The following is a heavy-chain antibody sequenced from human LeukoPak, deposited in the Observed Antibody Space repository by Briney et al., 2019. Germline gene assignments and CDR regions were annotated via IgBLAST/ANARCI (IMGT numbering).Heavy chain of an antibody. D-gene: IGHD4-17*01. CDR2: IYSGGST. Sequence: GGSLRLSCAASAFTVSSNYMNWVRQAPGKGLEWVSVIYSGGSTYYADSVKGRFTIPRDNSKNTLYLQMNSLRAEDTAVYYCAREAVTRNYFDYWGQGTLVTVSS. CDR1: AFTVSSNY. V-gene: IGHV3-53*01. J-gene: IGHJ4*02. CDR3: AREAVTRNYFDY.